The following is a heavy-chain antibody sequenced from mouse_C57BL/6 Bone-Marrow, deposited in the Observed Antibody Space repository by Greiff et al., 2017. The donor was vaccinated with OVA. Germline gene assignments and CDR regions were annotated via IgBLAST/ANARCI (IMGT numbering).Heavy chain of an antibody. V-gene: IGHV1-59*01. CDR3: AIQCITTVVDFDY. J-gene: IGHJ2*01. CDR1: GYTFTSYW. Sequence: QVQLQQPGAELVRPGTSVKLSCKASGYTFTSYWMHWVKQRPGQGLEWIGVIDPSDSYTNYNQKFKGKATLTVDTSSSTAYMQLSSLTSEDSAVYYCAIQCITTVVDFDYWGQGTTLTVSS. CDR2: IDPSDSYT. D-gene: IGHD1-1*01.